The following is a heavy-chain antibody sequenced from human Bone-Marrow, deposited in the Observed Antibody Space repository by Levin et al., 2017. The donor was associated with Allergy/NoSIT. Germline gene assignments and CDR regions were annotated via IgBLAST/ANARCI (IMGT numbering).Heavy chain of an antibody. CDR3: ARRLVSSTIGMDV. J-gene: IGHJ6*02. CDR1: GFSFNNYA. D-gene: IGHD1-26*01. Sequence: GESLKISCTSSGFSFNNYAVSWVRQTPGKGLDWVSVISANGVVTVYADSVRGRFIIYRDKSRDTVFLQMDSLTVDDTALYYCARRLVSSTIGMDVWGQGTTVTVSS. CDR2: ISANGVVT. V-gene: IGHV3-23*01.